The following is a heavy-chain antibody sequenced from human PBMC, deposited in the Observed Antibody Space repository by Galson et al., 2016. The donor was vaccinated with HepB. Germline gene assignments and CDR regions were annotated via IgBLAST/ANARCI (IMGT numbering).Heavy chain of an antibody. Sequence: SLRLSCAASGYIFSSPGIHWVRQAPGKGLEWVAVVWYDGSKGYYADSVKGRFTVSKDNPKTTAYLQMNSLRVKDTAVYYCARTIGFRVDYWGQGTLVTVSS. CDR3: ARTIGFRVDY. J-gene: IGHJ4*02. CDR2: VWYDGSKG. V-gene: IGHV3-33*01. CDR1: GYIFSSPG.